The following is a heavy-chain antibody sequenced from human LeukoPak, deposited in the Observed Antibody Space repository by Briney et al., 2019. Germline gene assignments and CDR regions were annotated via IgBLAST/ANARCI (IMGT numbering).Heavy chain of an antibody. CDR3: ARAVGYCSGGSCYPAFDP. J-gene: IGHJ5*02. D-gene: IGHD2-15*01. CDR2: IYYSGST. V-gene: IGHV4-61*01. CDR1: GGSISSSSYY. Sequence: SETLSPTCTVSGGSISSSSYYWSWIRQPPGKGLEWIGYIYYSGSTNYNPSLKSRVTISVDTSKNQFSLKLSSVTAADTAVYYCARAVGYCSGGSCYPAFDPWGQGTLVTVSS.